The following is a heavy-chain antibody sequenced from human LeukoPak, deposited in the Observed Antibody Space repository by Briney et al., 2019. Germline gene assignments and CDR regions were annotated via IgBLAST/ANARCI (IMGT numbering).Heavy chain of an antibody. J-gene: IGHJ4*02. Sequence: PGGSLRLSCAASGFTFDDYGMSWVRQAPGKGLEWVSGINWNGGSTGYADSVKGRFIISRDNANNSLYLQMNSLRAEDTALYCCARERYYDSSGYYGEDYWGQGTLVTVSS. V-gene: IGHV3-20*04. CDR1: GFTFDDYG. D-gene: IGHD3-22*01. CDR2: INWNGGST. CDR3: ARERYYDSSGYYGEDY.